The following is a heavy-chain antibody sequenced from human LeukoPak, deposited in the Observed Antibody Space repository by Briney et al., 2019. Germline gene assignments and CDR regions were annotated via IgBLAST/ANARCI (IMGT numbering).Heavy chain of an antibody. CDR1: GFAFSSYG. CDR3: ARDSRPEMVYAHLGLGY. J-gene: IGHJ4*02. CDR2: IWYDGSNK. Sequence: PGGSLRLYCAASGFAFSSYGMHWVRQAPGKGLEWVAVIWYDGSNKYYADSVKGRFTISRDNSKNTLYLQMNSLRAEDTAVYYCARDSRPEMVYAHLGLGYWGQGTLVTVSS. V-gene: IGHV3-33*01. D-gene: IGHD2-8*01.